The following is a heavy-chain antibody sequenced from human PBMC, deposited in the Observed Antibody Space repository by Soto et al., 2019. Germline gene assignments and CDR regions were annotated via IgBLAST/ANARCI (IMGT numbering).Heavy chain of an antibody. J-gene: IGHJ4*02. D-gene: IGHD2-15*01. CDR2: INPNSGST. CDR3: ARAGGYCSGGSCLSLYYFDY. V-gene: IGHV1-2*04. CDR1: GYTFTGYY. Sequence: ASVKVSCKASGYTFTGYYMHWVRQAPGQGLEWMGWINPNSGSTNYAQKFQGWVTMTRDTSISTAYMELSRLRSDDTAVYYCARAGGYCSGGSCLSLYYFDYWGQGTLVTVSS.